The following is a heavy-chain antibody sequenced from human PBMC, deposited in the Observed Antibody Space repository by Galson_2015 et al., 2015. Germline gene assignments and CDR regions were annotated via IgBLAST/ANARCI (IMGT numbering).Heavy chain of an antibody. J-gene: IGHJ5*02. D-gene: IGHD2-8*02. Sequence: LRLSCAASGFTFSNYWMAWVRQAPGKGLEWVANVKQDGSEKHHVDSVKGRFVISSDNAKNSVYLQLNNLRAEDTAVYYCTRGVPQYWYFDPWGQGTLVTVSS. CDR2: VKQDGSEK. V-gene: IGHV3-7*03. CDR1: GFTFSNYW. CDR3: TRGVPQYWYFDP.